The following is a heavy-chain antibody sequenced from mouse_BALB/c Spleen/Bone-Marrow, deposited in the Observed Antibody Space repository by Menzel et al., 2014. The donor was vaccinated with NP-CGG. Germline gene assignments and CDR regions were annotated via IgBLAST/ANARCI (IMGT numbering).Heavy chain of an antibody. CDR3: TRLRVYYFDY. CDR2: IYPSDSYT. V-gene: IGHV1-69*02. J-gene: IGHJ2*01. Sequence: QVQLQQSGAELVRPGASVKLSCKASGYTFTSYWINWEKQRPGQGLEWIGNIYPSDSYTNYNQKFKDKATLTVDKSSSTAYMQLSCQTSEDSAVYCCTRLRVYYFDYWGQGTTLTGSS. CDR1: GYTFTSYW.